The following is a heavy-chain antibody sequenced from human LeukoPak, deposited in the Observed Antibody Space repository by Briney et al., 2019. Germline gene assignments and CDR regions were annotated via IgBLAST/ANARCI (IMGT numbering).Heavy chain of an antibody. Sequence: GGSLRLSCAASGFTVSSNYMSWVRQAPGKGLEWVSVIYSGGSTYYADSVKGRFTISRDNSKNTPYLQMNSLRAEDTAVYYCAMTTVAGTFDYWGQGTLVTVSS. CDR1: GFTVSSNY. V-gene: IGHV3-53*01. CDR3: AMTTVAGTFDY. J-gene: IGHJ4*02. CDR2: IYSGGST. D-gene: IGHD6-19*01.